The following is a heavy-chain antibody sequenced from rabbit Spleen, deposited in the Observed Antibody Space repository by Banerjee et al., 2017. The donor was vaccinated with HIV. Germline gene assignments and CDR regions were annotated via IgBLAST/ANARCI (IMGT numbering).Heavy chain of an antibody. Sequence: VESGGGLVKPGASLTLTCTASGFSFSNSYYMCWVRHAPGKGLEWIGCIDIASSGSTNYASWAKGRVTITRSTSLNTVTLQMTSLTAADTATYFCARDSWDGAGGAPHLWGQGSLVTVS. CDR2: IDIASSGST. V-gene: IGHV1S40*01. J-gene: IGHJ4*01. CDR1: GFSFSNSYY. CDR3: ARDSWDGAGGAPHL. D-gene: IGHD4-2*01.